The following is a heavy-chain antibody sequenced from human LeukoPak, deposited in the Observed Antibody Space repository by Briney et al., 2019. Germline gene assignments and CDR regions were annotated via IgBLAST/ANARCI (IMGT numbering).Heavy chain of an antibody. D-gene: IGHD5-24*01. CDR1: GFTFGKYW. Sequence: GGSLRLSCVASGFTFGKYWMSWVRQAPGKGLEWVANIKLDGSEKNYVDSVKGRFTISRDNTKNSLYLQMNSLRAADTAVYYCARDGLRGNNWFDPWGQGTLVTVSS. J-gene: IGHJ5*02. V-gene: IGHV3-7*01. CDR3: ARDGLRGNNWFDP. CDR2: IKLDGSEK.